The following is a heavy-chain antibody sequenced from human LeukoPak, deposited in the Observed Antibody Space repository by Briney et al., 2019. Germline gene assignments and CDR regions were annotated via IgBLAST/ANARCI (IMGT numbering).Heavy chain of an antibody. J-gene: IGHJ6*03. CDR2: MNPNSGNT. CDR3: ARGRGGDTAKYYYYYYYMDV. V-gene: IGHV1-8*01. CDR1: GYTFTSYD. D-gene: IGHD5-18*01. Sequence: GASVKVSCKASGYTFTSYDINWVRQATGQGLEWMGWMNPNSGNTGYAQKFQGRVTMTRNTSIGTAYMELSSLRSEDTAVYYCARGRGGDTAKYYYYYYYMDVWGKGTTVTVSS.